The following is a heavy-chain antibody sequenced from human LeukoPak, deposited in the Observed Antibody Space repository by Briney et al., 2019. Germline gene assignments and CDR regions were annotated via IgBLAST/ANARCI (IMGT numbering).Heavy chain of an antibody. Sequence: QPGRSLRLSCAASGFTFSGYGMHWVRQAPGKGLEWVAVIWYDGSNKYYADSVKGRFTISRDNSKNTLYLQMNSLRAEDTAVYYCARDSGYDLNGMDVWGQGTTVTVSS. CDR2: IWYDGSNK. J-gene: IGHJ6*02. CDR1: GFTFSGYG. V-gene: IGHV3-33*01. D-gene: IGHD5-12*01. CDR3: ARDSGYDLNGMDV.